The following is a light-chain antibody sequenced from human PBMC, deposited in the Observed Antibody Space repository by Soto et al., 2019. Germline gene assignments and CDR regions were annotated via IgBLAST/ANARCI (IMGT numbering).Light chain of an antibody. Sequence: QLTQSPSSLSASVGDRVTITCQASQDIYLYLNWYQQKPGKPPNLLIYDTSNLETGVPSRFSGSGSGTLFTLTIAGLQTEDFATYYCQQYGNLPPYTFGQGTKLEI. V-gene: IGKV1-33*01. J-gene: IGKJ2*01. CDR3: QQYGNLPPYT. CDR2: DTS. CDR1: QDIYLY.